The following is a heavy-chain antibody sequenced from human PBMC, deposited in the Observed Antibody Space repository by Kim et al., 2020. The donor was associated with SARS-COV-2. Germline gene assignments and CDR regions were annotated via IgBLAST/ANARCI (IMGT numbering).Heavy chain of an antibody. CDR1: GFTFNDSA. V-gene: IGHV3-23*01. D-gene: IGHD3-16*01. J-gene: IGHJ4*02. CDR3: AKVIYTNCCDH. Sequence: GGSLRLSCAGAGFTFNDSAFSWVRQVPGKGLEWVATIASGGRTYHADSVKGRFTISRDNPREMLYLQMNSLRAEDSALYFCAKVIYTNCCDHWGQGTLVTVSS. CDR2: IASGGRT.